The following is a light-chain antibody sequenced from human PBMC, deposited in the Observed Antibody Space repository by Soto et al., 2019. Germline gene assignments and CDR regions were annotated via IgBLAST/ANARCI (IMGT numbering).Light chain of an antibody. J-gene: IGKJ4*01. CDR3: QQYSSSPLT. Sequence: EIVLTQSPDTLSLSPGERATLSCRASQSVRSNYLAWYQQKPGRAPRFLIYDASSRATGIPDRFSGSGSGTDFTLTISRLEPEDFAVYYCQQYSSSPLTFGGGTKVEIK. V-gene: IGKV3-20*01. CDR2: DAS. CDR1: QSVRSNY.